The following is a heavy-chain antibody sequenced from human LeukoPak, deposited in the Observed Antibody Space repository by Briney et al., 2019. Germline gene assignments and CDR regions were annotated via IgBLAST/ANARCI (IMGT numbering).Heavy chain of an antibody. V-gene: IGHV3-33*01. Sequence: HPGGSLRLSCAASGLTFSNYGMHWVRQAPGKGLEWAAVIWYDGSQKYYADSVKGRVTISRDNAKNTVYLQMNSLRVEDTAVYYCAPQTFDYWGQGTLVTVSS. CDR2: IWYDGSQK. CDR3: APQTFDY. J-gene: IGHJ4*02. CDR1: GLTFSNYG.